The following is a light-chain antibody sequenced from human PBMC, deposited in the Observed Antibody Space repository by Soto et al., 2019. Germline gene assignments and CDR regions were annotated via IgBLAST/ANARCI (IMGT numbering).Light chain of an antibody. CDR1: SSDVGGYND. CDR3: SSYTSSSTLV. V-gene: IGLV2-14*01. CDR2: EVS. J-gene: IGLJ2*01. Sequence: QSALTQPASVSGSPGQSITISCTGTSSDVGGYNDVSWYQQHPGKAPKLMIYEVSNRPSGVSNRFSGSKSGYTASLTISGLQAEDEADYYCSSYTSSSTLVFGGGTKVTVL.